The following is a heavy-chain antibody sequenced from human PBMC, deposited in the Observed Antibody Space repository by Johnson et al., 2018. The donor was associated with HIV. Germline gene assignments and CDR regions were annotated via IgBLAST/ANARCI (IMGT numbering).Heavy chain of an antibody. Sequence: VQLVESGGGVVQPGGSLRLSCAASGFTFSDYWMSWVRQAPGKGLEWVANINQDESEKYHVDSVKGRCSIARDNGKASVYLQMNSLRPEDTAVYFCVRWGSGWSAFDIWGQGTMVTVSS. CDR1: GFTFSDYW. CDR2: INQDESEK. D-gene: IGHD6-19*01. J-gene: IGHJ3*02. V-gene: IGHV3-7*01. CDR3: VRWGSGWSAFDI.